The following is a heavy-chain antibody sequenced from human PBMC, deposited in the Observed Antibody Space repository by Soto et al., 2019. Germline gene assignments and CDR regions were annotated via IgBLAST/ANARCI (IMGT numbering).Heavy chain of an antibody. CDR2: IYPGDSDT. CDR3: ASEGHCSGGSCYPETVPVQFDY. D-gene: IGHD2-15*01. CDR1: GYSFTSYW. Sequence: RQRGSLKISCKGSGYSFTSYWIGWVRQMPGKGLEWMGIIYPGDSDTRYSPSFQGQVTISADKSISTAYLQWSSLKASDTAMYYCASEGHCSGGSCYPETVPVQFDYWGQGTLVTVSS. V-gene: IGHV5-51*03. J-gene: IGHJ4*02.